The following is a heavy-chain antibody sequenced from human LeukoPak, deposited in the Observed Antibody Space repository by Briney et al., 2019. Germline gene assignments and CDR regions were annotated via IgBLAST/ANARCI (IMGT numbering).Heavy chain of an antibody. CDR3: ARDPRGIGYLGWLLPYFDS. Sequence: GGPLRLSCGPSGFTYHYYYMSWIRQAAGKGLAGVSYISSCDCTIYYADSVKGRFTISRDNAKNSLYLQMHSLRAEDTAVYYCARDPRGIGYLGWLLPYFDSWGQGTLVTVSS. J-gene: IGHJ4*02. D-gene: IGHD3/OR15-3a*01. CDR2: ISSCDCTI. V-gene: IGHV3-11*01. CDR1: GFTYHYYY.